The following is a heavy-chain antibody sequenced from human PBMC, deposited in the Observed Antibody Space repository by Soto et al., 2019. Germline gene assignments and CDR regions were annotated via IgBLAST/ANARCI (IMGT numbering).Heavy chain of an antibody. V-gene: IGHV1-18*04. J-gene: IGHJ5*02. D-gene: IGHD7-27*01. Sequence: QVQLVQSVAEVKKPGPSVQVSCKASGYTFTRYSINWVRQAPGQGLEWVGWISNYNGDTKYAQKFQGRVTLTTDTSPTTTYMALMSLTSDDTAVYFCARAESTGSLTGWFDPWGQGTLVTVAS. CDR3: ARAESTGSLTGWFDP. CDR1: GYTFTRYS. CDR2: ISNYNGDT.